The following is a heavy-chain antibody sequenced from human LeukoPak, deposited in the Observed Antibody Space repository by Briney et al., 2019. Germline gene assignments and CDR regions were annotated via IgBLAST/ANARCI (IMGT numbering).Heavy chain of an antibody. D-gene: IGHD3-22*01. CDR3: AKTVADSGWNYFDY. J-gene: IGHJ4*02. CDR2: IKRKIDGETT. V-gene: IGHV3-15*01. CDR1: GFSFNNAW. Sequence: PGGSLRLSCAVSGFSFNNAWMNWVRQAPGKGPEWVGRIKRKIDGETTDYAAPVKGRFTISRDDSKSTLYLQMNSLKSEDTAVYYCAKTVADSGWNYFDYWGQGTLVTVSS.